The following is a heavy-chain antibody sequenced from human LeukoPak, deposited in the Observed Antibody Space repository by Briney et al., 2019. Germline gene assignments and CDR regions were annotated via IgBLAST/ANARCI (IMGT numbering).Heavy chain of an antibody. V-gene: IGHV3-21*01. Sequence: GGSLRLSCAASGFTFSSYSMNWVRQAPGKGLEWVSSISSSSSYIYYADSVKGRFTISRDNAKNSLYLQMNSLRAKDTAVYYCARGVEYSSSVDYWGQGTLVTVSS. CDR3: ARGVEYSSSVDY. CDR2: ISSSSSYI. CDR1: GFTFSSYS. J-gene: IGHJ4*02. D-gene: IGHD6-6*01.